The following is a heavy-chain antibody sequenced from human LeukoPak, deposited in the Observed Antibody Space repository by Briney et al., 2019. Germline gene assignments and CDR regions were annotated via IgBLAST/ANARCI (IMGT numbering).Heavy chain of an antibody. V-gene: IGHV3-30*02. Sequence: AGGSLRLSCAASGFTFSSYGMHWVRQAPGKGLEWVAFIRYDGSNKYYADSVKGRFTISRDNSKNTLYLQMNSLRAEDTAIYYCERERSDLNTGASYYLHWFDPCGQGTRATVPS. J-gene: IGHJ5*02. CDR3: ERERSDLNTGASYYLHWFDP. CDR1: GFTFSSYG. CDR2: IRYDGSNK. D-gene: IGHD2-8*02.